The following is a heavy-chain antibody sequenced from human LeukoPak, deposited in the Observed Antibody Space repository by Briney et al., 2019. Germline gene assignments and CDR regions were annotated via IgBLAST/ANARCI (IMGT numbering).Heavy chain of an antibody. J-gene: IGHJ4*02. D-gene: IGHD5-18*01. Sequence: SETLSLTCTVSGYSISSGYYWGWIRQPPGKGLEWIGSIYHSGSTYYNPSPKSRVTISVDTSKNQFSLKLSSVTAADTAVYYCARVSWIQLCSVWGQGTLVTVSS. CDR3: ARVSWIQLCSV. CDR1: GYSISSGYY. CDR2: IYHSGST. V-gene: IGHV4-38-2*02.